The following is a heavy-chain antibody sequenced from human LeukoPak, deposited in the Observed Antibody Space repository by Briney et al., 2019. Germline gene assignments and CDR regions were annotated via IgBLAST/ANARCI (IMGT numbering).Heavy chain of an antibody. V-gene: IGHV4-34*01. CDR3: ARHESMIVPEGAFDI. CDR2: INHSGST. Sequence: PSETLSLTCAVYGGSFSGYYWSWIRQPPGKGLEWIGEINHSGSTNYNPSLKSRVTISVDTSKNQFSLKLSSVTAADTAVYYCARHESMIVPEGAFDIWGQGTMVTVSS. J-gene: IGHJ3*02. D-gene: IGHD3-22*01. CDR1: GGSFSGYY.